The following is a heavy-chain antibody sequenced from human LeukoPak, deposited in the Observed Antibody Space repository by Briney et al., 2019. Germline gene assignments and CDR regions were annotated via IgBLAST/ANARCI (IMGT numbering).Heavy chain of an antibody. CDR1: GFTFSSYW. Sequence: GGSLRLSCAASGFTFSSYWMHWVRQAPGKGLVWVSRINSDGSSTSYADSVKGRFTISRDNAKNTLYLQMNSLRAEDTAVYYCAREAYCGGDCWADAFDIWGQGTMVTVSS. CDR2: INSDGSST. D-gene: IGHD2-21*02. V-gene: IGHV3-74*01. CDR3: AREAYCGGDCWADAFDI. J-gene: IGHJ3*02.